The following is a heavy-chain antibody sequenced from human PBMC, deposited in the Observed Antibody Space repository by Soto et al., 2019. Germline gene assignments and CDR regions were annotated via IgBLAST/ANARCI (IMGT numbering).Heavy chain of an antibody. D-gene: IGHD1-26*01. V-gene: IGHV2-5*02. CDR3: GRLTRGVYHWDRLWEKFDY. Sequence: QITVKESGLTLVKPTETLTLSCTFSGFSLSTNGMGVGGIRQPPGKALEWLALIYWDGDKRYSPSLRSRLTINRDTCKNQVDLTMTNMEPVDTATYYCGRLTRGVYHWDRLWEKFDYWGQGILVTVSS. CDR2: IYWDGDK. CDR1: GFSLSTNGMG. J-gene: IGHJ4*02.